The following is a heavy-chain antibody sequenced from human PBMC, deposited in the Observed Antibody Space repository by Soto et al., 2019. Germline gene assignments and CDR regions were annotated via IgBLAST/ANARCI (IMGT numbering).Heavy chain of an antibody. CDR3: AKVSRNTAMDYNWFDP. Sequence: GASVKVSCKVSGYTLTELSMHWVRQAPGKGLEWMGGFDPEDGETIYAQKFQGRVTMTEDTSTDTAYMELSSLRSEDTAVYYCAKVSRNTAMDYNWFDPWGQGTLVTVSS. CDR2: FDPEDGET. J-gene: IGHJ5*02. V-gene: IGHV1-24*01. CDR1: GYTLTELS. D-gene: IGHD5-18*01.